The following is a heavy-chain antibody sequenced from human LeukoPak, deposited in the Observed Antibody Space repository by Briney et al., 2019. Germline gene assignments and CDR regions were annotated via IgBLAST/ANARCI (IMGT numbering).Heavy chain of an antibody. D-gene: IGHD3-10*01. CDR1: GASISDYY. CDR3: ARSELLWFGGVSSGFDY. Sequence: SETLSLTCNVSGASISDYYWSWIRQPPGKGLEWIGYIYYSGSTNYNPSLKSRVTISLDTSKNQFSLKLSSVTAADTAVYYCARSELLWFGGVSSGFDYWGQGTLVTVSS. V-gene: IGHV4-59*01. J-gene: IGHJ4*02. CDR2: IYYSGST.